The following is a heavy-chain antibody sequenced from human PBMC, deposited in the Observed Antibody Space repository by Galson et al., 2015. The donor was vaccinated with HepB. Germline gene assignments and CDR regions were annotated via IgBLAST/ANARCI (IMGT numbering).Heavy chain of an antibody. Sequence: SLRLSCAASGFTFWNHAMIWVRQAPGKGLGGVSTIGGSGGDTYYPDSVKGRFTISRDNSRNTLWLQMNSLRAEDTAVYYCARLLGTRGGILDYWGQGALVTVSS. D-gene: IGHD1-14*01. CDR2: IGGSGGDT. V-gene: IGHV3-23*01. J-gene: IGHJ4*02. CDR1: GFTFWNHA. CDR3: ARLLGTRGGILDY.